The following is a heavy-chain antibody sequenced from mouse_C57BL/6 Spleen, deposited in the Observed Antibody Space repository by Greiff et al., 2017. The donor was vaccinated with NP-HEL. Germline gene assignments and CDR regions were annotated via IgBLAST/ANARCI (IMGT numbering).Heavy chain of an antibody. D-gene: IGHD3-2*02. J-gene: IGHJ2*01. Sequence: VQLQQPGTELVKPGASVKLSCTASGYTFINYWMHWVQQRPGQGLEWIGDINPRNGGTNYNEQFKNKATLTADKSSGTAYMQLSSLTSEDSAVYYGARDSGYAFDYWGQGTTLTVSS. CDR3: ARDSGYAFDY. V-gene: IGHV1-53*01. CDR1: GYTFINYW. CDR2: INPRNGGT.